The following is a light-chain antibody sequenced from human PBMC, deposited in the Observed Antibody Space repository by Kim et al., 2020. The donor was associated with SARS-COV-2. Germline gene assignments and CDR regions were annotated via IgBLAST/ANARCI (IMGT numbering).Light chain of an antibody. Sequence: DIQMTQSPSTLSASVGDSVTITCRASQSINSWLAWYQQKPGKAPKLMIYKTSTLESGVPSRFSGSGSGTGFTLTISSLHPDDFATYYCQQYDSYSPYGFGQGTKLEI. V-gene: IGKV1-5*03. CDR1: QSINSW. J-gene: IGKJ2*03. CDR3: QQYDSYSPYG. CDR2: KTS.